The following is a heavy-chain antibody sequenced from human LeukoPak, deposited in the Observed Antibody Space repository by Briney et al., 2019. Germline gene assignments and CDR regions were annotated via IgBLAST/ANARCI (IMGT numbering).Heavy chain of an antibody. V-gene: IGHV4-59*08. Sequence: PWETLSLTCTASGCSISSYYRTWVRQPPGKGLEWIAYICSTGSTNYNPSIESRVTMSVATSKSQFSLKLSSVTAADTAVYYCASHRYSANYYDDYWSQGTLVTVSS. CDR1: GCSISSYY. D-gene: IGHD1-26*01. CDR2: ICSTGST. J-gene: IGHJ4*02. CDR3: ASHRYSANYYDDY.